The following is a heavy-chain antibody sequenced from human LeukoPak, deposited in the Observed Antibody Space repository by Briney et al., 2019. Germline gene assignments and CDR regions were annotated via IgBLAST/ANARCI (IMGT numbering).Heavy chain of an antibody. CDR3: ARNRGYCSSTSCYQVADY. V-gene: IGHV1-8*01. CDR2: MNPNSGST. CDR1: GYTFTSYD. J-gene: IGHJ4*02. D-gene: IGHD2-2*01. Sequence: GASVKVSCKASGYTFTSYDINWVRQATGQGLEWMGWMNPNSGSTGYAQKFQGRVTMTRNTSISTAYMELSSLRSEDTAVYYCARNRGYCSSTSCYQVADYWGQGTLVTVSS.